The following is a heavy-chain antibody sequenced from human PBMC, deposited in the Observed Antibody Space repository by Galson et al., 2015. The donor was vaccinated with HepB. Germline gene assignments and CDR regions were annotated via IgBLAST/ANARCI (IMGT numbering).Heavy chain of an antibody. CDR3: ARNKNDAFDI. V-gene: IGHV3-7*01. J-gene: IGHJ3*02. Sequence: SLRLSCAGSGFTFSGYWMSWVRQAPGKGLEWVANIKEDGSEKYYVDSVKGRFTISRDNGKNSMYLQMNSLRAEDTAVYYCARNKNDAFDIWGQGTMVTVSS. CDR1: GFTFSGYW. CDR2: IKEDGSEK.